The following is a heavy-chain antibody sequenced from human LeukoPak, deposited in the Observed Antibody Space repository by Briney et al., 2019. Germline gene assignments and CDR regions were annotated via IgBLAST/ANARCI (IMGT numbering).Heavy chain of an antibody. CDR2: TYYRSKWYN. V-gene: IGHV6-1*01. D-gene: IGHD3-22*01. J-gene: IGHJ4*02. Sequence: SQTLSLTCAISGDSVSSNSAAWNWIRQSPSRGLEWLGKTYYRSKWYNDYAVSVKSRITINPDTSKNQFSLHLNSVTPEDTAVYYCARDYSDTYGRGEDYFDYWGQGTLVTVSS. CDR1: GDSVSSNSAA. CDR3: ARDYSDTYGRGEDYFDY.